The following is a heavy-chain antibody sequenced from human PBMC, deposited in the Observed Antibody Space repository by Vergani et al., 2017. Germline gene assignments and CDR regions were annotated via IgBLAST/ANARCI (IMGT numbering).Heavy chain of an antibody. V-gene: IGHV3-23*01. CDR1: GFTFSTYA. D-gene: IGHD3/OR15-3a*01. J-gene: IGHJ4*02. CDR3: VKDARSGENFLDS. CDR2: LTGGGGST. Sequence: EVQLLESGGSFKQPGGSVRLPCAASGFTFSTYAMHWVRQAPGKGLEWVSALTGGGGSTYYAGSFKGRLIISRDKRRHTLYLQMNSLRPEDTATYYCVKDARSGENFLDSGGQETLVTVS.